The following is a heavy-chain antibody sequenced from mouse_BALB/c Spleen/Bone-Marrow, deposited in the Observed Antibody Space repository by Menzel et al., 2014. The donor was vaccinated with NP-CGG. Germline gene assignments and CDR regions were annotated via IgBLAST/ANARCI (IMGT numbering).Heavy chain of an antibody. D-gene: IGHD2-3*01. CDR2: IFPGDGDT. CDR1: GYAFSSSW. CDR3: ARSDGYRAMDY. J-gene: IGHJ4*01. Sequence: VQLQQSGPELVKPGASVKISCKASGYAFSSSWMNWVKQRPGQGLEWIGRIFPGDGDTYYNGKFEGKATLTADKSSSTAYMQLSSLTSVDSAVYFCARSDGYRAMDYWGQGTSVTVSS. V-gene: IGHV1-82*01.